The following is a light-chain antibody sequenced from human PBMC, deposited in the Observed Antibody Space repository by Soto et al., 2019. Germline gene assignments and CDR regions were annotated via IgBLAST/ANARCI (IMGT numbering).Light chain of an antibody. J-gene: IGKJ5*01. V-gene: IGKV3-11*01. CDR2: DGT. CDR3: QQRYVWTIS. CDR1: QRIGDY. Sequence: EIVLTQSPATLSLSPGERATLSCRANQRIGDYLAWYQQRPGQAPRLLIYDGTNRAAGTPARFTGSGSGSDYTLTISSLQPEDFALYYCQQRYVWTISFGQGTRLEIK.